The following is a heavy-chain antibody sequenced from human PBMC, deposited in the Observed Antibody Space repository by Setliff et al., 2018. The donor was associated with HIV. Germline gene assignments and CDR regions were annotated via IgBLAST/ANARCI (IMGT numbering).Heavy chain of an antibody. Sequence: SRYYWAWIRQPPGKGLEYIGSIYYNEKTYYSPSLKSRVTISIDTSKNQFSLNLTSVTAADTAVYFCASRVYYYDSNKVLREEGFDPWGQGTLVTVSS. V-gene: IGHV4-39*01. J-gene: IGHJ5*02. CDR2: IYYNEKT. D-gene: IGHD3-22*01. CDR1: SRYY. CDR3: ASRVYYYDSNKVLREEGFDP.